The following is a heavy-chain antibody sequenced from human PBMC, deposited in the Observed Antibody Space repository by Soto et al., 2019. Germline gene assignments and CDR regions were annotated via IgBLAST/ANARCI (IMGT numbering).Heavy chain of an antibody. J-gene: IGHJ5*02. CDR1: GYTFTSYD. CDR2: MNPNSGNT. Sequence: GASVKVSCKASGYTFTSYDINWVRQATGQGLEWMGWMNPNSGNTGYAQKFQGRVTMTRNTSISTAYMELSSLRSEDTAVYYCARGIVDINWFDPWGQGTLVTVSS. CDR3: ARGIVDINWFDP. D-gene: IGHD5-12*01. V-gene: IGHV1-8*01.